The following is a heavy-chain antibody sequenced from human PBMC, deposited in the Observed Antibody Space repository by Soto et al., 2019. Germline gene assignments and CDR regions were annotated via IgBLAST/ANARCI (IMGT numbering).Heavy chain of an antibody. J-gene: IGHJ4*02. CDR3: ARVRPYDYVWGSYRPNDY. CDR2: IYSGGST. Sequence: EVQLVESGGGLVQPGGSLRLSCAASGFTVSSNYMSWVRQAPGKGLEWVSVIYSGGSTYYADSVKGRFTISRDNSKNTLYLQMNSLRAEDTAVYYCARVRPYDYVWGSYRPNDYWGQGTLVTVSS. V-gene: IGHV3-66*01. D-gene: IGHD3-16*02. CDR1: GFTVSSNY.